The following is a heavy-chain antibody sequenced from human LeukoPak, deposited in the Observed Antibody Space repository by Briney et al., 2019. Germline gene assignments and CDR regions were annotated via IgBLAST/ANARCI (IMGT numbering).Heavy chain of an antibody. V-gene: IGHV5-10-1*01. CDR3: ARQDRAVAGTLRNWFDP. Sequence: GESLRISCKGTGYSFTSYWISWMRQMPGKGLEWMGRIDPSDSYTNYSPSFQGHVTISADKSISTAYLQWSSLKASDTAMYYCARQDRAVAGTLRNWFDPWGQGTLVTVSS. J-gene: IGHJ5*02. CDR1: GYSFTSYW. CDR2: IDPSDSYT. D-gene: IGHD6-19*01.